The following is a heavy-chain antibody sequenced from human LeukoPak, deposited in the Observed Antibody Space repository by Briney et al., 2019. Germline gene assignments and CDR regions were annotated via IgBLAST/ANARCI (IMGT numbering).Heavy chain of an antibody. Sequence: SQTLSLTCTVSGGSLSSGDYYWLWIPQPPGKGLEWVGYIFYSGSTYYNPSLKSQVTMSVDTSKNQFSLKLSSVTAADTAVYYCSREACSGGYYFDYWGQGTLVTVSS. CDR1: GGSLSSGDYY. CDR2: IFYSGST. D-gene: IGHD3-10*02. J-gene: IGHJ4*02. CDR3: SREACSGGYYFDY. V-gene: IGHV4-30-4*01.